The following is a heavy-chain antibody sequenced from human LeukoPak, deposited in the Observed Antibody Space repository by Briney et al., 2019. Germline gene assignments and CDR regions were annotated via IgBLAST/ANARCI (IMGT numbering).Heavy chain of an antibody. Sequence: SVKVSCKASGFTFTSSAVQWVRQARGQRLEWIGWIVVGSGNTNYAQKFQERVTITRDMSTSTAYMELSSLRSEDTAVYYCAADTPAGMAHYYYYGMDVWGQGTTVTVSS. CDR1: GFTFTSSA. CDR2: IVVGSGNT. V-gene: IGHV1-58*01. D-gene: IGHD6-13*01. CDR3: AADTPAGMAHYYYYGMDV. J-gene: IGHJ6*02.